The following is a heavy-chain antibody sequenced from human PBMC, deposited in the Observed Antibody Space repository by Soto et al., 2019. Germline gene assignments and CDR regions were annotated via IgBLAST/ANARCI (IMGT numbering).Heavy chain of an antibody. J-gene: IGHJ4*02. D-gene: IGHD2-15*01. CDR1: GGSFSGYY. CDR2: INHSGST. Sequence: SETLSLTCAVYGGSFSGYYWSWIRQPPGKGLEWIGEINHSGSTNYNPSLKSRVTISVDTSKNQFSLKLSSVTAADTAVYYCARGGPPETFYCSGGSCYFDYWGQGTLVTVSS. CDR3: ARGGPPETFYCSGGSCYFDY. V-gene: IGHV4-34*01.